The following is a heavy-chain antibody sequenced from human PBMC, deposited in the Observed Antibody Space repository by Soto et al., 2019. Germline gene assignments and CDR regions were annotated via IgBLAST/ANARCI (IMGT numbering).Heavy chain of an antibody. V-gene: IGHV3-23*01. Sequence: PGGSLRLSCAASGFTFSGYAMSWVRQAPGKGLEWVSTITGGGDNTYYADSVKGRFIISRDNSKNTLYLQMNSPRAEDTAVYYCAKRKSGWYKIDYWGQGTLVTVSS. J-gene: IGHJ4*02. D-gene: IGHD6-19*01. CDR1: GFTFSGYA. CDR3: AKRKSGWYKIDY. CDR2: ITGGGDNT.